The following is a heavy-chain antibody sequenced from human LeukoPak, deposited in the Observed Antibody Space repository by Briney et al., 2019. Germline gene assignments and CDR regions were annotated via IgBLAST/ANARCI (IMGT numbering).Heavy chain of an antibody. Sequence: QPGGPLRLSCAASGFPFSVSWMHLFRQVPGKGLMWVSRITADETTTYADSVRGRFTISRDNAKNTVYLQMNSLRVEDTAVYYCAKDWFATTDYWGQGILVTVSS. D-gene: IGHD1/OR15-1a*01. CDR1: GFPFSVSW. CDR3: AKDWFATTDY. CDR2: ITADETT. V-gene: IGHV3-74*01. J-gene: IGHJ4*02.